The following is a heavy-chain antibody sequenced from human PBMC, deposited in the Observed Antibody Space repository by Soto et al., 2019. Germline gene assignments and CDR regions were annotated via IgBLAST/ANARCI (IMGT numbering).Heavy chain of an antibody. CDR2: ISYAGNNI. D-gene: IGHD3-22*01. CDR3: TTRPFSYYYDSSGPEP. V-gene: IGHV3-30*03. J-gene: IGHJ4*02. CDR1: GFTFRNFV. Sequence: GGSLRLSCAASGFTFRNFVMHWVRQAPGKGLEWVAVISYAGNNIYYADSVKGRFTISRDDSKNTLYLQMNSLKTEDTAVYYCTTRPFSYYYDSSGPEPWGQGTLVTVSS.